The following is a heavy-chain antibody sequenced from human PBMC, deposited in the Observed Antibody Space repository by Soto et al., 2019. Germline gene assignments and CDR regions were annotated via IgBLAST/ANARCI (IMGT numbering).Heavy chain of an antibody. J-gene: IGHJ5*02. V-gene: IGHV4-59*08. D-gene: IGHD3-3*01. Sequence: SETLSLTCTVSGVSISSYYWIWLRQPPGKGLEWIGYIYYSGSTNYNPSLKSRVTISVDTSKNQFSLKLSSVTAADTAVYSCARHSEYYDFWSGYSAWFAPWGQGTLVTVSS. CDR1: GVSISSYY. CDR3: ARHSEYYDFWSGYSAWFAP. CDR2: IYYSGST.